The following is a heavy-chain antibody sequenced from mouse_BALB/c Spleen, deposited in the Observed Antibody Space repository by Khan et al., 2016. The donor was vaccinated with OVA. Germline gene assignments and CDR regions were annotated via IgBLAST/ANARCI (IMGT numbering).Heavy chain of an antibody. CDR1: GYTFTDFT. V-gene: IGHV1S137*01. Sequence: QVQLKESGAELVRPGVSVKISCKGSGYTFTDFTMHWVKQSHAKSLEWIGVISTYYGDATYNQKFKGKATMTVDKASSTAYMELARLTSEDSAIYYCTRGGGGNRFAYWVQGTLVTVSA. CDR3: TRGGGGNRFAY. CDR2: ISTYYGDA. J-gene: IGHJ3*01.